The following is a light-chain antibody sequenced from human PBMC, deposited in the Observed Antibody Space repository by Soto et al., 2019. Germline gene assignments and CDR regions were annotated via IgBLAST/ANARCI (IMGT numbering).Light chain of an antibody. V-gene: IGLV1-47*02. CDR1: SSNIGSNY. CDR2: SNN. Sequence: QSVLTQPPSASGTPGQRVTISCSGSSSNIGSNYVYWYQQLPGTAPKLLIYSNNQRPSGVPDRFSGSKSGTSASLAISGLRSEDEADYYCSSYTNINTRACVFGTGTKVTVL. J-gene: IGLJ1*01. CDR3: SSYTNINTRACV.